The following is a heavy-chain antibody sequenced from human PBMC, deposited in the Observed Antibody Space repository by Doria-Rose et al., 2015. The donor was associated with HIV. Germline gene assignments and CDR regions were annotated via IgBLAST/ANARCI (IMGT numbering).Heavy chain of an antibody. J-gene: IGHJ4*02. CDR3: ATGVTLDY. Sequence: VQLVESGGGLVRPGGSLRLSCATSGFTFSSHRINWVRQAPGKELEWVYSISSTSAYINYADSVRGRFTISRDNARNSLYLQMDSLRAEDTAIYYCATGVTLDYWGQGTLVTVSS. D-gene: IGHD3-10*01. CDR2: ISSTSAYI. CDR1: GFTFSSHR. V-gene: IGHV3-21*01.